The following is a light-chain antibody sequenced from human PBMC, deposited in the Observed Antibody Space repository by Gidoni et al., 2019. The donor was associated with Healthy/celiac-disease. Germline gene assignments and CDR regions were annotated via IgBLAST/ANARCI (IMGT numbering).Light chain of an antibody. CDR2: DAS. CDR1: QDISNY. CDR3: QQYDNRPPRGFT. V-gene: IGKV1-33*01. Sequence: DIQMTQSPSSLSASVGDRVTITCQASQDISNYLNWYQQKPGKSPKLLIYDASNLETGVPSRFSGSGSGTDFTFTISSLQPEDSATYYCQQYDNRPPRGFTFGPGTKVDIK. J-gene: IGKJ3*01.